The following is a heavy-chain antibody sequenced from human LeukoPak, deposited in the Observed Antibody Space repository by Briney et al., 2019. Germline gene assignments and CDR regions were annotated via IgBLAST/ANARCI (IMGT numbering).Heavy chain of an antibody. Sequence: ASVKVSCKASGYTFTSFHMHWARQAPGQGLEWMGWINPNSGDTNYAQKFQGRVTLTRDTSISTAYLELTRLRSDDTAVYSCARVYSYDSSAYPPLLYFDYWGQGTLVTVSS. CDR3: ARVYSYDSSAYPPLLYFDY. CDR1: GYTFTSFH. D-gene: IGHD3-22*01. J-gene: IGHJ4*02. V-gene: IGHV1-2*02. CDR2: INPNSGDT.